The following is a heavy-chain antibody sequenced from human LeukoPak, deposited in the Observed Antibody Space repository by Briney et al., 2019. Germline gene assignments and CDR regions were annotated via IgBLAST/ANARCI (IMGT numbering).Heavy chain of an antibody. CDR3: ARGEKAYYDSSGYYGNYFDY. CDR2: IYSSGST. J-gene: IGHJ4*02. D-gene: IGHD3-22*01. V-gene: IGHV4-31*03. Sequence: SETLSLTCTVSGGSISSGGYYWSWIRQHPGKGLEWIGYIYSSGSTYYNPSLKSRVTISVDTSKNQFSLKLSSVTAADTAVYYCARGEKAYYDSSGYYGNYFDYWGQGTLVTVSS. CDR1: GGSISSGGYY.